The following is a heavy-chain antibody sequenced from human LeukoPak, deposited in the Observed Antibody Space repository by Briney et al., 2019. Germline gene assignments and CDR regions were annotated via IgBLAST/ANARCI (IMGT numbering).Heavy chain of an antibody. D-gene: IGHD4-17*01. CDR2: IKLDGSAM. CDR1: GFTFSSYW. CDR3: ARGGPYGSFDY. J-gene: IGHJ4*02. V-gene: IGHV3-7*04. Sequence: PGGSLRLSCAASGFTFSSYWMSWVRQAPGKGLEWVANIKLDGSAMYSVDSVKGRFTISRDNAKNSLYLQMNSLKADDTAVYYCARGGPYGSFDYWGQGTLVTVSS.